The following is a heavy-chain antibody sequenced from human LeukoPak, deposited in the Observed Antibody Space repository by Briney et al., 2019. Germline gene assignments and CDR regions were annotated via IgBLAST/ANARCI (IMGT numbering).Heavy chain of an antibody. Sequence: ASAKVSCKASGYIFTTYYMHWVRQAPGQGLEWMGVIHPSGGSTTYTQKFQGRVTMTRDTSTSTVYMELSSLRSEDTAVYYCARADGPKDAFDIWGQGTMVTVSS. CDR1: GYIFTTYY. CDR2: IHPSGGST. CDR3: ARADGPKDAFDI. V-gene: IGHV1-46*01. J-gene: IGHJ3*02.